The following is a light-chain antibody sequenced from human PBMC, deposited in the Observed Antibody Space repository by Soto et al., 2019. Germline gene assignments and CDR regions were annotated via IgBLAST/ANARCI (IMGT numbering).Light chain of an antibody. V-gene: IGKV3-15*01. CDR2: GAS. J-gene: IGKJ1*01. CDR3: LQYNTWTWT. CDR1: QGISSN. Sequence: MTQSRSSLSGSVGERVTISCRASQGISSNLAWYHQKPGQAPRLLIYGASTRATGIPARFSGGGSGTEFILTISRLQPEDFAVYYCLQYNTWTWTFGQGTKVDIK.